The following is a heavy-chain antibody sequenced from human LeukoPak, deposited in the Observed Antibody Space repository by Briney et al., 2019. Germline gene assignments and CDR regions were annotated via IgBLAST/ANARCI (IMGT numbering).Heavy chain of an antibody. CDR3: AREPRYCSSTSCYTIDY. Sequence: PGGSLRLSCAASGFTFSSYSMNWVRQAPGKGLEWVSSISSSSSYIYYADSVKGRFTISRDNAKNSLYLQMNSLRAEDTAVYYCAREPRYCSSTSCYTIDYWGQGTLVTVSS. V-gene: IGHV3-21*01. CDR1: GFTFSSYS. J-gene: IGHJ4*02. CDR2: ISSSSSYI. D-gene: IGHD2-2*02.